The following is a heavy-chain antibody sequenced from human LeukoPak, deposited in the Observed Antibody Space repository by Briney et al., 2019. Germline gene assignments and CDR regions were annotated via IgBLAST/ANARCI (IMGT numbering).Heavy chain of an antibody. CDR1: GGSIGSGGYY. J-gene: IGHJ4*02. V-gene: IGHV4-31*03. CDR3: ARGGFLEFDY. D-gene: IGHD1-1*01. Sequence: SSETLSLTCTVSGGSIGSGGYYWSWIRQHPGKGLEWIGYIYYSGSTYYNPSLKSRVTISVDTSKNQFSLKLSSVTAADTAVYYCARGGFLEFDYWGQGTLVTVSS. CDR2: IYYSGST.